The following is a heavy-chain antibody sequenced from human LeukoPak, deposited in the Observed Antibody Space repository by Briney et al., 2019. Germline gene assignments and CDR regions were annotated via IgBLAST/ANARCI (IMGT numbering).Heavy chain of an antibody. CDR2: IIPIFGTA. V-gene: IGHV1-69*01. J-gene: IGHJ6*04. D-gene: IGHD6-19*01. CDR1: GGTFISYA. CDR3: AGVGYSSSFPGLGDYYYYYGMDV. Sequence: SVKVSCKASGGTFISYAISWVRQAPGQGLEWMGGIIPIFGTANYAQKFQGRVTITADESTSTAYMELSSLRSEDTAVYYCAGVGYSSSFPGLGDYYYYYGMDVWGKGTTVTVSS.